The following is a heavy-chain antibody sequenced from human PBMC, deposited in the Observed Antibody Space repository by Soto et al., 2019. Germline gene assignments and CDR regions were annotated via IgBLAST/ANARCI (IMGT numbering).Heavy chain of an antibody. D-gene: IGHD6-13*01. CDR3: ARAAAVGYYYYGMDV. CDR1: GGSFSGYY. CDR2: INHSGST. J-gene: IGHJ6*02. Sequence: ETLSLTCAVYGGSFSGYYWSWIRQPPGKGLEWIGEINHSGSTNYNPSLKSRVTISVDTSKNQFSLKLSSVTAADTAVYYCARAAAVGYYYYGMDVWGQGTTVTVSS. V-gene: IGHV4-34*01.